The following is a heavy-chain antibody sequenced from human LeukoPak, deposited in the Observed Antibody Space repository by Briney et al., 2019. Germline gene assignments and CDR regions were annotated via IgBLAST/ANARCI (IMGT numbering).Heavy chain of an antibody. D-gene: IGHD3-9*01. J-gene: IGHJ4*02. V-gene: IGHV4-34*01. Sequence: SETLSLTCAVYGGSFSGCYWSWIRQPPGKGLEWIGEINHSGSTYYNPSLKSRVTISVDTSKNQFSLKLSSVTAADTAVYYCARVNDNDYWGQGTLVTVSS. CDR2: INHSGST. CDR3: ARVNDNDY. CDR1: GGSFSGCY.